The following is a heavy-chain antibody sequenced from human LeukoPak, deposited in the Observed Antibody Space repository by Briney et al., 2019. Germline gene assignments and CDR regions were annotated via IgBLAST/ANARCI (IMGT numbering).Heavy chain of an antibody. J-gene: IGHJ4*02. V-gene: IGHV1-46*01. D-gene: IGHD1-20*01. CDR3: ARGGSLTGTHTTYFDY. CDR1: GYTFTSYY. Sequence: RASVKVSCKASGYTFTSYYMHWVRQAPGQGLEWMGIINPSGGSTSYAQKFQGRVTMTRDTSISTAYMELSRLRSDDTAVYYCARGGSLTGTHTTYFDYWGQGTLVTVSS. CDR2: INPSGGST.